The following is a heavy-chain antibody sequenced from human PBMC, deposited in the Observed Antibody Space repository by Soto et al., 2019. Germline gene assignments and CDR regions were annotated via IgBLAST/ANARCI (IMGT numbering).Heavy chain of an antibody. Sequence: QVQLQESGPGLVKPSETLSLTCTVSGGSISSYYWSWIRQLPGKGLEWIGYIYYSGSTNYNPSLTRRITISVDTSKDQFSLKLSSVTAADTAVYYCGRVSEPSWYFDLWGRGTLVTVSS. V-gene: IGHV4-59*01. CDR2: IYYSGST. CDR3: GRVSEPSWYFDL. CDR1: GGSISSYY. J-gene: IGHJ2*01. D-gene: IGHD1-20*01.